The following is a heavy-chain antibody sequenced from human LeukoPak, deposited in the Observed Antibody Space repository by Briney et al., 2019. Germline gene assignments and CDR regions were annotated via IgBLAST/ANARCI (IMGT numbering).Heavy chain of an antibody. CDR3: TTYYDFWSGYWDY. V-gene: IGHV3-15*01. J-gene: IGHJ4*02. Sequence: GGSLRLSCAASGFTFSNAWMSRVRQAPGKGLEWVGRIKSKTDGGTTDYAAPVKGRFTISRDDSKNTLYLQMNSLKTEDTAVYYCTTYYDFWSGYWDYWGQGTLVTVSS. CDR2: IKSKTDGGTT. CDR1: GFTFSNAW. D-gene: IGHD3-3*01.